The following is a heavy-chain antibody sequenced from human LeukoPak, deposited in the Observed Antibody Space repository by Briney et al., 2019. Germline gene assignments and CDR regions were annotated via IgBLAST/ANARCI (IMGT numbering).Heavy chain of an antibody. J-gene: IGHJ5*02. V-gene: IGHV4-39*02. CDR3: ARCIGWSSDL. CDR1: RGSIRSTSHY. CDR2: IYYSGST. Sequence: PSETLSLTCSVSRGSIRSTSHYWGWIRQPPGEGLEGIGFIYYSGSTYYNASLRSRVAIAVDTSKNHLSLTLTSVTAADTAVYFCARCIGWSSDLWGQGTLVTVSS. D-gene: IGHD6-19*01.